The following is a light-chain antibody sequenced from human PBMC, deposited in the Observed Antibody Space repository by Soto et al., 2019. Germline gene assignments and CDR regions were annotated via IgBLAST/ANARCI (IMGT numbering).Light chain of an antibody. J-gene: IGKJ1*01. CDR2: GAS. CDR1: QSVSSSY. Sequence: ALTQSPGTLSSSPGERATLSCRASQSVSSSYLAWYQQKPGQAPRLLIYGASSRATGIPDRFSGSGSGTDFTLTINRLEPEDCAGYYCQQYGDLPWTFGQGTKVEI. CDR3: QQYGDLPWT. V-gene: IGKV3-20*01.